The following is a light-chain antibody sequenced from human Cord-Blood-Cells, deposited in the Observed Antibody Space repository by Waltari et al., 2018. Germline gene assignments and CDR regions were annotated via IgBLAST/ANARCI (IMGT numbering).Light chain of an antibody. CDR1: QSLLHSNGYNY. J-gene: IGKJ2*01. CDR3: MQALQTPYT. Sequence: DIVMPQSPLPLPVTPGEPASISCRSSQSLLHSNGYNYLDRYLQKPGQSPQLLIYLGSNRGSGVPDRFSGSGSGTYFTLKISRVEAEDVGVYYCMQALQTPYTFGQGTKLEIK. V-gene: IGKV2-28*01. CDR2: LGS.